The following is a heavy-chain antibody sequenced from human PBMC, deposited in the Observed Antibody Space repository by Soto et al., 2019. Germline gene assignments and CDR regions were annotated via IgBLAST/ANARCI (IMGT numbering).Heavy chain of an antibody. CDR2: IYYSGIT. Sequence: SETLSLTCTVSGVSISNSSYYWGWIRRPPGKGPEWIGTIYYSGITYYNPSLKSRVTISVDTSKNQFSLKLTSVTAADTAVYYCARQGSNWGQGTLVTVSS. V-gene: IGHV4-39*01. CDR1: GVSISNSSYY. CDR3: ARQGSN. J-gene: IGHJ4*02.